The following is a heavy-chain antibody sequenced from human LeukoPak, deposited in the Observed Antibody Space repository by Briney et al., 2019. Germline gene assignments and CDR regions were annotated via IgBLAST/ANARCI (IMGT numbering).Heavy chain of an antibody. Sequence: GGSLRLSCTVSGFTVSSDSMSWVRQAPGKGLEWVSFIYSGGSTHYSDSVKGRFTISRDNSKNTLYLQMNSLRAEDTAVYYCARRAGAYSHPYDYWGQGALVTVSS. V-gene: IGHV3-53*01. J-gene: IGHJ4*02. CDR3: ARRAGAYSHPYDY. CDR2: IYSGGST. D-gene: IGHD4/OR15-4a*01. CDR1: GFTVSSDS.